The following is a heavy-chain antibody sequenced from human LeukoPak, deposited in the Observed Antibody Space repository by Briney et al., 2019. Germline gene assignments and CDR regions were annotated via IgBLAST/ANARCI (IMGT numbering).Heavy chain of an antibody. V-gene: IGHV1-46*01. CDR1: GYTFTSYY. CDR3: ARGMIVVVINSAFDI. CDR2: INPSSGST. D-gene: IGHD3-22*01. J-gene: IGHJ3*02. Sequence: ASVTVSCKASGYTFTSYYMHWVRQAPGQGLEWMGIINPSSGSTIYAQKFQGRVTMTRDTSTSTVYIELSSLRSEDTAVYYCARGMIVVVINSAFDIWGQGTMVTVSS.